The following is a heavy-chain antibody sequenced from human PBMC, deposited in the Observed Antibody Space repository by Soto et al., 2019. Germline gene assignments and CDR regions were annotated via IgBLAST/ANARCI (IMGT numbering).Heavy chain of an antibody. CDR3: ARDLLEGYGHARQPDY. CDR1: GFTFSAYS. V-gene: IGHV3-21*06. D-gene: IGHD5-18*01. CDR2: ITSSSTYI. J-gene: IGHJ4*02. Sequence: GGFLRLSCVASGFTFSAYSMSWVRQAPGQGLEWVSSITSSSTYIYYTRSVEGRFTISRDDAKNSLHLQMNSLRAEDTAVYYCARDLLEGYGHARQPDYWGQGTLVTVSS.